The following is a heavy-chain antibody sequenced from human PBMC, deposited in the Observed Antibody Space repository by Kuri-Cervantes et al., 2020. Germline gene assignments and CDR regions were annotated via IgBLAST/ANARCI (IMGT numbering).Heavy chain of an antibody. D-gene: IGHD2-21*02. CDR2: ISAYNGNT. J-gene: IGHJ1*01. Sequence: ASVKVSCKASGYTFTSYGISWVRQAPGQGLEWMGWISAYNGNTNYAQKLQGRVTMTTDTSTSTAYMELRSLRSDDTAVYYCARDQAAYCGDDCYPTWGQGTLVTVSS. V-gene: IGHV1-18*01. CDR3: ARDQAAYCGDDCYPT. CDR1: GYTFTSYG.